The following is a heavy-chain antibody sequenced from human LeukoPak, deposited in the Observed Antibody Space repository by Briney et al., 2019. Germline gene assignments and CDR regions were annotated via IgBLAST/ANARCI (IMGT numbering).Heavy chain of an antibody. CDR3: AREARYSGYDFSF. J-gene: IGHJ4*02. CDR2: INPNNGGT. V-gene: IGHV1-2*02. D-gene: IGHD5-12*01. Sequence: ASVKVSCKASGYTFTSYGISWVRQAPGQGLEWMGWINPNNGGTKYAQKFQGRVTMTRDTSITTAYMELSRLTSDDTAVYYCAREARYSGYDFSFWGQGTLVTVSS. CDR1: GYTFTSYG.